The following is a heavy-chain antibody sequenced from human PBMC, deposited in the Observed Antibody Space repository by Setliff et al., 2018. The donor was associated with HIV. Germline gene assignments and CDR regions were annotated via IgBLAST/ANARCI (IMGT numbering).Heavy chain of an antibody. CDR2: IYTSGSS. Sequence: SETLSLTCTVSGGSISSYSWSWIRQPPGKGLEWIGYIYTSGSSNYNPSLKSRVTISGDTSKRQFSLKMSSVTAADTAVYYCASTASGWFDAFDIWGQGTMVTVSS. V-gene: IGHV4-59*01. D-gene: IGHD6-19*01. CDR1: GGSISSYS. CDR3: ASTASGWFDAFDI. J-gene: IGHJ3*02.